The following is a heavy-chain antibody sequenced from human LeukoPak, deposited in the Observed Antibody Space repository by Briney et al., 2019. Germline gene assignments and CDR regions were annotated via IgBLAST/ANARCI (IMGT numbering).Heavy chain of an antibody. V-gene: IGHV3-7*01. J-gene: IGHJ4*02. CDR1: GFTLSNSW. CDR2: RNPSGSGK. Sequence: GGSLRLSRAGSGFTLSNSWMGWVRQAPGKGREGVADRNPSGSGKYYVESAEGRFTVSKDNANNSVYLQMNSLRVEDTGIYYCCRWGVNAGLECWGQGTLVSVSA. CDR3: CRWGVNAGLEC. D-gene: IGHD5-24*01.